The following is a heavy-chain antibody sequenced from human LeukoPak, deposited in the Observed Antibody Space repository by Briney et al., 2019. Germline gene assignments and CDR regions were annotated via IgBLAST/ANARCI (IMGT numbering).Heavy chain of an antibody. V-gene: IGHV3-53*01. D-gene: IGHD2-2*01. CDR1: GFTVSSNY. CDR3: ARSVVPAAIDAFDI. J-gene: IGHJ3*02. CDR2: LSGDGTT. Sequence: GGSLRLSCAASGFTVSSNYMSWVRQAPGKGLEWVSVLSGDGTTYYADSVQGRFTISRDNSKNTLYLQMSSLRGEDTAVYYCARSVVPAAIDAFDIWGQGTMVTVSS.